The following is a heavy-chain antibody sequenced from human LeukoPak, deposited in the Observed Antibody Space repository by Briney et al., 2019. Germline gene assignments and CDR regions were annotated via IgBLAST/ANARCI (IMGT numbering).Heavy chain of an antibody. D-gene: IGHD3-9*01. V-gene: IGHV1-69*13. CDR1: GGTFISYA. Sequence: GASVKVSCKASGGTFISYAISWVRQAPGQGLEWMGGIIPIFGTANYAQKFQGRVTITADESTSTAYMELSSLRSEDTAVYYCARAYYDILTGYLGGGWFDPWGQGTLVTVSS. CDR3: ARAYYDILTGYLGGGWFDP. CDR2: IIPIFGTA. J-gene: IGHJ5*02.